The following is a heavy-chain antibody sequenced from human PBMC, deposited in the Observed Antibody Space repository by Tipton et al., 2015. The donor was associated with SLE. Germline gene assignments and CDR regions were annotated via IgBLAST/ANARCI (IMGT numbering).Heavy chain of an antibody. Sequence: SLRLSCAASGFTFSSYGMHWVRQAPGKGLEWVAFIRYDGSDKYYADSAKGRFTISRDNSKNTLYLQMKSLRAEDTAVYYCAKGNIPAAGIYGMDVWGQGTTVTVSS. V-gene: IGHV3-30*02. CDR2: IRYDGSDK. CDR1: GFTFSSYG. CDR3: AKGNIPAAGIYGMDV. J-gene: IGHJ6*02. D-gene: IGHD6-13*01.